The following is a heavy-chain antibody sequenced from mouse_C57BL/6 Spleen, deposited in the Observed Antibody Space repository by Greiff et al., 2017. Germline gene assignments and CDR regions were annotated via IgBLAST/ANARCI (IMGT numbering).Heavy chain of an antibody. CDR2: ISPGDGDT. D-gene: IGHD1-1*01. CDR1: GYAFSSSW. V-gene: IGHV1-82*01. Sequence: VQLQQSGPELVKPGASVKISCKASGYAFSSSWMNWVKQRPGKGLEWIGRISPGDGDTNYNGKFKGKATLTADKSSSTAYMQLSSLTSEDSAVYFCASLYYYGSSPYYYAMDYWGQGTSVTVSS. CDR3: ASLYYYGSSPYYYAMDY. J-gene: IGHJ4*01.